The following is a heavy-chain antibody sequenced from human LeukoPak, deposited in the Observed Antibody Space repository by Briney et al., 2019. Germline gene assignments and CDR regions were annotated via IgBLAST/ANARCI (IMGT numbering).Heavy chain of an antibody. D-gene: IGHD6-19*01. V-gene: IGHV3-30-3*01. CDR2: ISYDGSDK. CDR1: GFTFSNYA. Sequence: PGRSLRLSCAASGFTFSNYAMHWVRQVPGKGLEWVAVISYDGSDKYYADSVKGRFTISRDNFKNTLYLQMNSLRPEDTAVYYCARDWGRRYSSGWYGDFDYWGQGTLVTVSS. CDR3: ARDWGRRYSSGWYGDFDY. J-gene: IGHJ4*02.